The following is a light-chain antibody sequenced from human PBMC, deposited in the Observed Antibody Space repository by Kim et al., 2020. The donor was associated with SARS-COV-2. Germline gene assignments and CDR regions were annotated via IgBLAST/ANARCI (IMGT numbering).Light chain of an antibody. CDR3: QAWDSSIVV. J-gene: IGLJ2*01. CDR2: QDS. V-gene: IGLV3-1*01. Sequence: SVATGQTASITCSGNKLGNKYAFWYQQKPGHSPVLVIYQDSKRPSGIPERFSGSNSGSTATLTISGTQTMDEADYYCQAWDSSIVVFGGGTQLTVL. CDR1: KLGNKY.